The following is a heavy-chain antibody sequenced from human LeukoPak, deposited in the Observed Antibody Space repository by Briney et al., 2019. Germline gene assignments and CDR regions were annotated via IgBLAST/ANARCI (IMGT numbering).Heavy chain of an antibody. CDR2: ISGGGINT. D-gene: IGHD6-19*01. CDR3: AKSGKTTAVAGFDS. V-gene: IGHV3-23*01. J-gene: IGHJ4*02. CDR1: GFTFSSYA. Sequence: GGSLRLSCAASGFTFSSYAMTWVRQAPGKGLDGVSSISGGGINTYYADSVKGRFNISRDNSQNTLYLQMNSLRAEDTAVFYCAKSGKTTAVAGFDSWGQGTLVTVSS.